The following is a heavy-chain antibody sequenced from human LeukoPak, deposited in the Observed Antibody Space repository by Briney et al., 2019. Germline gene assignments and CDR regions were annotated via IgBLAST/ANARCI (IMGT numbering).Heavy chain of an antibody. CDR2: FKSGDTT. Sequence: ASETLSLTCTVSDDSISSRTFYWGWIRQPPRRGLEWIGSFKSGDTTYYMSSLKSRVTLFVDTSRKQFSLELTSVTAADTAVYYCARQRAWFGEWAFDNWGQGTLVTVSS. CDR3: ARQRAWFGEWAFDN. V-gene: IGHV4-39*01. J-gene: IGHJ4*02. CDR1: DDSISSRTFY. D-gene: IGHD3-10*01.